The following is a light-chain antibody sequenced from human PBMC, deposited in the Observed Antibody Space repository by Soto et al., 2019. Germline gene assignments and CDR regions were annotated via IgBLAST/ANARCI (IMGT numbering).Light chain of an antibody. CDR3: QQYYSYPVT. J-gene: IGKJ4*01. CDR2: AAS. Sequence: AIRMTQSPSSLSASTGDRVTITCRASQGISSYLAWYQQKPGKAPKLLIYAASTLQSGVPSRFSGSGSGTDFTLTISCLQSEDFATYYCQQYYSYPVTFGGGTKVVIK. V-gene: IGKV1-8*01. CDR1: QGISSY.